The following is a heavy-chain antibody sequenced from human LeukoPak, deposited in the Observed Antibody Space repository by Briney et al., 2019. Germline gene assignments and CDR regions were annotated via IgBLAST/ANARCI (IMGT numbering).Heavy chain of an antibody. Sequence: SETLSLTCAVYGGSFSGYYWSWLRQPPGKGLEWIGEINHSGSTNYNPSLKSRVAIAVDTSKDQYSLKLSSVTAADTAVYYCVRESGYCSSTSCHGYYYYCYYMDVWGKGTTVTVSS. CDR3: VRESGYCSSTSCHGYYYYCYYMDV. J-gene: IGHJ6*03. CDR2: INHSGST. D-gene: IGHD2-2*01. V-gene: IGHV4-34*01. CDR1: GGSFSGYY.